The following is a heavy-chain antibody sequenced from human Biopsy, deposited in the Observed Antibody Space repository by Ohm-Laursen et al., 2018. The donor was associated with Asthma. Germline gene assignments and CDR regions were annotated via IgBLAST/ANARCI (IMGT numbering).Heavy chain of an antibody. V-gene: IGHV4-59*11. CDR1: GGSIRSHD. CDR3: ARLADCSGGACYSYGWFDP. J-gene: IGHJ5*02. CDR2: VSHTGST. D-gene: IGHD2-15*01. Sequence: SETLSLTCTVSGGSIRSHDWTWIRLPPGKGLEYIGDVSHTGSTNYNPSLKSRVTMSLDTSKNQFSLRLTSLTPADTAVYYCARLADCSGGACYSYGWFDPWGHGTLVTVSS.